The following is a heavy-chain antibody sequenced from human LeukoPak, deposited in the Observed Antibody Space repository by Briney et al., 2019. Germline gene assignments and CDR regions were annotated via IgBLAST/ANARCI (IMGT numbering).Heavy chain of an antibody. Sequence: PGGSLRLSCAASGFTVSSNYMSWVRQAPGKGLEWVSAIYSGGSTYYADSVKGRFTISRDNSKNTLYLQMNSLRAEDTAVYYCAKGDSSGYYYHGHFQHWGQGTLVTVSS. CDR1: GFTVSSNY. D-gene: IGHD3-22*01. CDR2: IYSGGST. J-gene: IGHJ1*01. V-gene: IGHV3-53*01. CDR3: AKGDSSGYYYHGHFQH.